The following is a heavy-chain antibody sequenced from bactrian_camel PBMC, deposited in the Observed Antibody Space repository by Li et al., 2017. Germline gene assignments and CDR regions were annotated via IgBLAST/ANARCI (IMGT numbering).Heavy chain of an antibody. Sequence: VQLVESGGGSVQAGGSLRLSCAVSGNTGSTYFLGWFRQAPGKEREGVAVIHSEGHYTRYADSVKGRFTASRDNAKNLVYLQMNSLEPEDTAVYFCVSLPFGDMWLVANYWARGPRSPSP. D-gene: IGHD3*01. CDR2: IHSEGHYT. J-gene: IGHJ4*01. CDR1: GNTGSTYF. V-gene: IGHV3S40*01.